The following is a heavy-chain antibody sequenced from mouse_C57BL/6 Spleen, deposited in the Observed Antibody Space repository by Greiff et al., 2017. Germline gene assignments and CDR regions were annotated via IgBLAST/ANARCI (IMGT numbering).Heavy chain of an antibody. Sequence: QVQLKESGPGLVQPSQSLSITCTASGFSLTSYGVHWVRQSPGKGLEWLGVICSGGSTDYNAAFISRLSISKDNAKSQVFFKMNSLQADDTAIYCCGRNGYYYAMDYWGQGTSVTVSS. CDR1: GFSLTSYG. CDR3: GRNGYYYAMDY. CDR2: ICSGGST. V-gene: IGHV2-2*01. J-gene: IGHJ4*01.